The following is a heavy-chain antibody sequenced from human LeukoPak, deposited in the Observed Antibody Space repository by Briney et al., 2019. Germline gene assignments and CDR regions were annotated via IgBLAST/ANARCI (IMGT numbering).Heavy chain of an antibody. V-gene: IGHV1-2*06. CDR3: ARDLGGRYDSSGWFDY. CDR2: INPNSAAS. D-gene: IGHD3-22*01. CDR1: GYSFSGHY. J-gene: IGHJ4*02. Sequence: GASVKVSCKASGYSFSGHYIHWVRQAPGQGLEWMGQINPNSAASHYAQKFQDRVTMTSDTSINMAYMELRSLRSDDTAVYYCARDLGGRYDSSGWFDYWGQGTLVTVSS.